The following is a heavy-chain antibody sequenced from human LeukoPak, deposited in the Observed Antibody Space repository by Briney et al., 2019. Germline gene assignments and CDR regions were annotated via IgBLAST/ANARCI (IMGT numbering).Heavy chain of an antibody. J-gene: IGHJ6*04. Sequence: DSVKGRFTISRDNSKNTLYLQMNSLRAEDTAVYYCAKGPYYYGSGSPPGVWGKGTTVTISS. CDR3: AKGPYYYGSGSPPGV. V-gene: IGHV3-30*02. D-gene: IGHD3-10*01.